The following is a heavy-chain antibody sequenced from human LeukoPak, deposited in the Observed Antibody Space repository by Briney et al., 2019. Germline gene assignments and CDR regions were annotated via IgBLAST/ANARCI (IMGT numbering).Heavy chain of an antibody. J-gene: IGHJ5*02. V-gene: IGHV3-33*01. CDR2: IWYDGSNK. CDR1: GFTFSNYG. CDR3: ARDGWFDP. Sequence: GRSLRLSCAASGFTFSNYGMHGVRQGPGKGLEWVAVIWYDGSNKYYADSVNGRVTISIDNSKNTLYLQMNSLRAEDTAVYYCARDGWFDPWGKGTLVTVSS.